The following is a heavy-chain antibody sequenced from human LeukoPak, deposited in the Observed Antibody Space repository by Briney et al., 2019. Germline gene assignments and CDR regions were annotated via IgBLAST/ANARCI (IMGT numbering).Heavy chain of an antibody. J-gene: IGHJ4*02. V-gene: IGHV4-59*08. D-gene: IGHD6-13*01. CDR1: GGSISSYY. CDR2: IYYSGST. Sequence: PSETLSLTCTVSGGSISSYYWSWIRQPPGRGLEWIGYIYYSGSTNYNPSLKSRVTISVDTSKNQFSLKLSSVTAADTAVYYCAAVLSSSWSFDFWGQGTLVTVSS. CDR3: AAVLSSSWSFDF.